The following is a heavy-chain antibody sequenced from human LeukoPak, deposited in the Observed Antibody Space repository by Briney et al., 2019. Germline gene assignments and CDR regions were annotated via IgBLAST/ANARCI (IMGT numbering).Heavy chain of an antibody. CDR2: VSGSGSTV. CDR3: VRQFAS. CDR1: GCTFSDHI. Sequence: GGSLRLSCAASGCTFSDHIMNWVRQLPGKRLEWVAYVSGSGSTVYYADSVKGRFTISRDNGKSSLYLQMNSLRVEDTALYYCVRQFASWGQGTLVTVSS. V-gene: IGHV3-48*01. J-gene: IGHJ4*02.